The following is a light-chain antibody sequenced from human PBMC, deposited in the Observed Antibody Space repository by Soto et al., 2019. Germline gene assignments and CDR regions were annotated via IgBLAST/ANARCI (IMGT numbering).Light chain of an antibody. CDR3: QQSYSTQGT. V-gene: IGKV1-39*01. Sequence: DIQMTQSPSSLSASVGDRVTITCRASQSISSYLNWYQQKPGKAPKLLIYAASSLQSGVPSRFSGSGSGTDFTLTISSLQPEDFATYYCQQSYSTQGTFGGGTKVEIK. CDR1: QSISSY. J-gene: IGKJ4*01. CDR2: AAS.